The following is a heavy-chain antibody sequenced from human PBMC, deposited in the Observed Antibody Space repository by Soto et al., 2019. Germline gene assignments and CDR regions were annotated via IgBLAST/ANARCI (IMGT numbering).Heavy chain of an antibody. CDR2: ISSSGSTI. Sequence: VGSLRLSCAASGFTFSSYEMNWVRQAPGKGLEWVSYISSSGSTIYYADSVKGRFTISRDNAKNSLYLQMNSLRAEDTAVYYCAYTVVTPRYYYGMDVWGQGTTVTVSS. CDR3: AYTVVTPRYYYGMDV. D-gene: IGHD2-21*02. J-gene: IGHJ6*02. CDR1: GFTFSSYE. V-gene: IGHV3-48*03.